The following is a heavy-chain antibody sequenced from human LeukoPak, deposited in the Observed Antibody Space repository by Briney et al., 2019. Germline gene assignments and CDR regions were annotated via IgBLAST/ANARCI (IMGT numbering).Heavy chain of an antibody. D-gene: IGHD3-10*01. V-gene: IGHV1-2*02. CDR1: GYTFTGYY. CDR2: INPNSGGT. CDR3: ARDLEGYHYGSGNYPQ. Sequence: ASMKVSCKASGYTFTGYYIHWLRQAPGQGLGWMGFINPNSGGTNYAQKFQGRVTMTRDTSISTAYMELSSLTSDDTAVYYCARDLEGYHYGSGNYPQWGQGTLITVSS. J-gene: IGHJ4*02.